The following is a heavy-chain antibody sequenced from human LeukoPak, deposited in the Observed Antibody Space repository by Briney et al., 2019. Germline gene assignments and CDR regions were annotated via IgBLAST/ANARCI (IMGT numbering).Heavy chain of an antibody. CDR2: FDPEDGET. D-gene: IGHD6-13*01. CDR3: ATDLAAAGTRRY. Sequence: GASVKVSCKVSGYTLTELSMHWVRQAPGKGLEWMGGFDPEDGETIYAQRFQGRVTMTEDTSTDTAYMELSSLRSEDTAVYYCATDLAAAGTRRYWGQGTLVTVSS. CDR1: GYTLTELS. V-gene: IGHV1-24*01. J-gene: IGHJ4*02.